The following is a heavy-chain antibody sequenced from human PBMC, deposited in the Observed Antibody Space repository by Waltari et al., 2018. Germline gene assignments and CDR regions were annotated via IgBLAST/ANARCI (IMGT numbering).Heavy chain of an antibody. V-gene: IGHV3-30*02. CDR1: GFTFSSYS. D-gene: IGHD2-21*01. Sequence: VQLVESGGGLVKPGGSLRLSCAASGFTFSSYSMNWVRQAPGKGLEWVAFIRYDGSNKYYADSVKGRFTISRDNSKNTLYLQMNSLRAEDTAVYYCANGPPQMIGYYYYYGMDVWGQGTTVTVSS. CDR3: ANGPPQMIGYYYYYGMDV. CDR2: IRYDGSNK. J-gene: IGHJ6*02.